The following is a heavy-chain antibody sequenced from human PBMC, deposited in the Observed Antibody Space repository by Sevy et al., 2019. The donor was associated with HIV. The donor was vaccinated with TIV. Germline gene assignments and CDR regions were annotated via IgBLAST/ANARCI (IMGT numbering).Heavy chain of an antibody. CDR2: IYSDGTT. CDR1: GFTVNSNY. V-gene: IGHV3-66*01. Sequence: GGSLRLSCAASGFTVNSNYMTWVRQAPGKGLEGVSVIYSDGTTYHADSVKDRFTISRDNSKNRLYLQVNSLRAEDTAVYYCARGKSGYGYALNYWGQGTLVTVSS. J-gene: IGHJ4*02. CDR3: ARGKSGYGYALNY. D-gene: IGHD5-18*01.